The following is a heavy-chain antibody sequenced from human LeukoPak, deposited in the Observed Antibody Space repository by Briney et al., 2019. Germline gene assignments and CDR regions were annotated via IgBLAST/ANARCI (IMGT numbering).Heavy chain of an antibody. Sequence: GGSLRLSCVASEFTFSIYGMSWVRQAPGKGLEWVSAISGSGGSTYYADSVKGRFTISRDNSKNTLYLQMNSLRAEDTAVYYCAKDPWFGEFLDYWGQGTLVTVSS. J-gene: IGHJ4*02. CDR3: AKDPWFGEFLDY. CDR2: ISGSGGST. D-gene: IGHD3-10*01. CDR1: EFTFSIYG. V-gene: IGHV3-23*01.